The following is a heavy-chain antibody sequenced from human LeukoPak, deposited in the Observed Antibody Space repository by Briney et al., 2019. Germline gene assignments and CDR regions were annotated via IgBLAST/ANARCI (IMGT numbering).Heavy chain of an antibody. J-gene: IGHJ4*02. V-gene: IGHV3-7*03. CDR3: ARSAAGRAYYFDY. Sequence: GGSLRLSCAASGFTFSSYWMSWVRQAPGKGLEWVANIKQDGSEKYYVDSVKGRFTISRDNAKNSLYLQMNSLRAVDTAVYYCARSAAGRAYYFDYWGQGTLVTVSS. CDR1: GFTFSSYW. D-gene: IGHD6-13*01. CDR2: IKQDGSEK.